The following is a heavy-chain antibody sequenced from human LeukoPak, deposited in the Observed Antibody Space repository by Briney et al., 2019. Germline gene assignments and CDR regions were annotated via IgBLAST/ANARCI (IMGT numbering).Heavy chain of an antibody. Sequence: GGSLRLSCAASGFTFSSYSMNWVRQAPGKGLVWVSSISSSSSYIYYADSVKGRFTISRDNAKNSLYLQMNSLRAEDTAVYYCARAKQRGDGSGAFDIWGQGTMGTVSS. V-gene: IGHV3-21*01. D-gene: IGHD3-10*01. J-gene: IGHJ3*02. CDR1: GFTFSSYS. CDR3: ARAKQRGDGSGAFDI. CDR2: ISSSSSYI.